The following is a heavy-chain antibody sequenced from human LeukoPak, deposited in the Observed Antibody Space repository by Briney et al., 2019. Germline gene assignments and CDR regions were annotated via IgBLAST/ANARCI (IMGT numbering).Heavy chain of an antibody. D-gene: IGHD1-26*01. CDR3: ARFATTPSRSDY. Sequence: ASVKVSSKASGYTFSSSDITWVRQAPGQGLEWMGWVSGYSGNTKYAQKFQGRVTMATDTSTSTAYMELGSLRSDDTAVYYCARFATTPSRSDYWGQGTLVTVSS. V-gene: IGHV1-18*01. J-gene: IGHJ4*02. CDR1: GYTFSSSD. CDR2: VSGYSGNT.